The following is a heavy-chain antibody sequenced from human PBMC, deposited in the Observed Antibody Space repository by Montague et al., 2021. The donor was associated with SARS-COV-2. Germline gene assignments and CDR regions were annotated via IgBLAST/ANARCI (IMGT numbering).Heavy chain of an antibody. V-gene: IGHV4-59*01. Sequence: SETLSLTCTVSGGSISSYYWSWIRQPPGKGLEWIGYIYYSGSTNYNPSLKSRVTISVDTSKNHFSLKLSSVTAADTAVYYCARDLGHSSNGCYYFYGMDVWGQGTTVTVS. D-gene: IGHD6-13*01. CDR1: GGSISSYY. CDR3: ARDLGHSSNGCYYFYGMDV. J-gene: IGHJ6*02. CDR2: IYYSGST.